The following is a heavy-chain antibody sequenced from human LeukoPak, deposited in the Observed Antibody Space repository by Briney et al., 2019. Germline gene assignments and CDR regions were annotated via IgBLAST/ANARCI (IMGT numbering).Heavy chain of an antibody. CDR1: GGTFSSYA. D-gene: IGHD2-15*01. V-gene: IGHV1-69*04. J-gene: IGHJ4*02. CDR2: IIPILGIA. Sequence: ASVKVSCKASGGTFSSYAISWVRQAPGQGLEWMGRIIPILGIANYAQKFQGRVTITADKSTSTAYMELSSLRSEDTAVYYCARDEVAAGGSCYHLDYWGQGTLVTVSS. CDR3: ARDEVAAGGSCYHLDY.